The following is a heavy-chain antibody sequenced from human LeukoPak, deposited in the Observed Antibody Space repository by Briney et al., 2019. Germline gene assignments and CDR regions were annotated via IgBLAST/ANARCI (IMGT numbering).Heavy chain of an antibody. CDR2: IHHSGST. Sequence: SETLSLTCTVSGASITSYYWSWIRQPPGKGLEWIGFIHHSGSTDHNSSLKSRVTLSVDTSQNQFSLKLTSVTAADTAMYYCARDRARYYDSSGQHRYFDYWGQGTLVTVSS. D-gene: IGHD3-22*01. CDR3: ARDRARYYDSSGQHRYFDY. J-gene: IGHJ4*02. V-gene: IGHV4-59*12. CDR1: GASITSYY.